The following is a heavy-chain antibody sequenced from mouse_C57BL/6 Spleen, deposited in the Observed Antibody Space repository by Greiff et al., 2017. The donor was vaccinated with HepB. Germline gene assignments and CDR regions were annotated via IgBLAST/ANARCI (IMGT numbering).Heavy chain of an antibody. Sequence: VQLVESGAELARPGASVKLSCKASGYTFTSYGISWVKQRTGQGLEWIGEIYPRSGNTYYNEKFKGKATLTADKSSSTAYMELRSLTSEDSAVYFCARGRVITTVVATGSAMDYWGQGTSVTVSS. CDR1: GYTFTSYG. D-gene: IGHD1-1*01. CDR2: IYPRSGNT. V-gene: IGHV1-81*01. J-gene: IGHJ4*01. CDR3: ARGRVITTVVATGSAMDY.